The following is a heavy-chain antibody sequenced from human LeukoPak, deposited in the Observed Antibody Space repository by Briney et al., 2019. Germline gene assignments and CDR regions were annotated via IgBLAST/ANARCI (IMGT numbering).Heavy chain of an antibody. CDR2: IKQDGSEK. J-gene: IGHJ5*02. D-gene: IGHD3-10*01. CDR1: GFTFSSYW. CDR3: ARAYGSGLNWFDP. V-gene: IGHV3-7*04. Sequence: GGSLRLSCAASGFTFSSYWMSWVRQAPGKGLEWVANIKQDGSEKYYVDSVKGRFTISRDNAKNSLYLQMNSLRAEDTAVYYCARAYGSGLNWFDPWGQGTLVTVSS.